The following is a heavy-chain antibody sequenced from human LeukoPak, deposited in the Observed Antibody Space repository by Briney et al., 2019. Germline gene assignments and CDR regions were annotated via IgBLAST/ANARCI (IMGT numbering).Heavy chain of an antibody. CDR2: ISSDGKNK. J-gene: IGHJ3*02. CDR3: ARGGRYNILTGFRRDRHDAFDI. D-gene: IGHD3-9*01. CDR1: GFTFSTYA. V-gene: IGHV3-30*04. Sequence: GGSLGLSCAASGFTFSTYAIHWVRQAPGKGLEWVALISSDGKNKHYADSVKGRFTISRDNSKNTLYLQMNSLRAEDTAVYYCARGGRYNILTGFRRDRHDAFDIWGQGTLVTVSS.